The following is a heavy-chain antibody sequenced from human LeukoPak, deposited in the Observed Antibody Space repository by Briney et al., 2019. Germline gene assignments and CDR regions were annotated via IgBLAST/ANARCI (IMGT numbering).Heavy chain of an antibody. D-gene: IGHD3-16*02. CDR3: AKDRNYVWGSYRPD. J-gene: IGHJ4*02. CDR2: VLYDGSDQ. V-gene: IGHV3-30*04. CDR1: GFTFSSYT. Sequence: GSLRLSCAASGFTFSSYTMHWVRQAPGKGLEWVAFVLYDGSDQYYADSVKGRFTISRDNSKNTVYLQMNSLRAEDTAVYYCAKDRNYVWGSYRPDWGQGTLVTVSS.